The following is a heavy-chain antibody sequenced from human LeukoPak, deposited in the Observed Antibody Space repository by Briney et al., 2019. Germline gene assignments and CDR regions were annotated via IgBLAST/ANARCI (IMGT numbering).Heavy chain of an antibody. CDR2: IYYSGST. Sequence: SETLSLTCTVSGGSISSYYWSWIRQPPGKGLEWIGYIYYSGSTNYNPSLKSRVTISVDTSKNQFSLKLSSVTAADTAVYYCARGRSVYGSGTRSPYWGQGTLVTVSS. V-gene: IGHV4-59*12. J-gene: IGHJ4*02. CDR1: GGSISSYY. D-gene: IGHD3-10*01. CDR3: ARGRSVYGSGTRSPY.